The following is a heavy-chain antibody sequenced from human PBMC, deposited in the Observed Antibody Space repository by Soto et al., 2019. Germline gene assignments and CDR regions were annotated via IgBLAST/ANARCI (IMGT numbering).Heavy chain of an antibody. Sequence: SETLSLTCTVSGGSISSSSYYWGWIRQPPGKGLEWIGSIYYSGSTYYNPSLKSRVTISVDTSKNQFSLKLSSVTAADTAVYYCARHRYGDYGTDYWGQGTLVTSPQ. D-gene: IGHD4-17*01. V-gene: IGHV4-39*01. CDR2: IYYSGST. CDR3: ARHRYGDYGTDY. J-gene: IGHJ4*02. CDR1: GGSISSSSYY.